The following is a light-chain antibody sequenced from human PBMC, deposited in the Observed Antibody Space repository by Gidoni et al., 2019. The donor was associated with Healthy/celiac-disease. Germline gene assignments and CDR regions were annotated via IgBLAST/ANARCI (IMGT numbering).Light chain of an antibody. CDR3: QQRSNSWT. CDR2: DAS. J-gene: IGKJ1*01. Sequence: EIVLTQSPATLSLSPGERATLSCRASQSVSSYVAWYQQKPGQAPRLLSYDASNRATGIPARFSGSGSGTDFTLTISSLEPEDFAVYYCQQRSNSWTFGQGTKVEIK. V-gene: IGKV3-11*01. CDR1: QSVSSY.